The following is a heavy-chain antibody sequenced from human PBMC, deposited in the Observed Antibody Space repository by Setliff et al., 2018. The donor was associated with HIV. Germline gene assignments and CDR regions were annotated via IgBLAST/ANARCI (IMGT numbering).Heavy chain of an antibody. CDR3: ARHDILTGYYTYFDY. CDR1: GYTFTYYG. J-gene: IGHJ4*02. V-gene: IGHV1-18*01. Sequence: AAVQVSCKASGYTFTYYGISWVRQAPGQGLEWMGWISGYNGNTNLAQKLQGRVTLTTDTSPSTAYMELRSLRPVDTAVYYGARHDILTGYYTYFDYWGQGTLVTVSS. D-gene: IGHD3-9*01. CDR2: ISGYNGNT.